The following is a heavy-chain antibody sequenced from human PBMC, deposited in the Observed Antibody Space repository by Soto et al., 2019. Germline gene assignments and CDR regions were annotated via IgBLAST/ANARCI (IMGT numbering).Heavy chain of an antibody. Sequence: EVQLVESGGGLVQPGGSLRLSCAASGFTFSTYWMNWVRLAPGKGLEWVANIRKDGSEELYADSVEGRFTISRDNAKNSLFLQMTNVRADDTAIYYCVGGTGWLMDTWGQGTSVIVSS. D-gene: IGHD6-19*01. V-gene: IGHV3-7*03. CDR1: GFTFSTYW. CDR3: VGGTGWLMDT. CDR2: IRKDGSEE. J-gene: IGHJ5*02.